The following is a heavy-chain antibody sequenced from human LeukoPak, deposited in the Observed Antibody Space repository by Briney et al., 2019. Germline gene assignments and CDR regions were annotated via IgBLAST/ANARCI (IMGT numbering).Heavy chain of an antibody. J-gene: IGHJ3*02. Sequence: SETLSLTCTVSGGPISSYYWTWIRQPPGKGLEWIGYISDSGSTNYNPSLKSRVTISIDTSKNQFSLKLSSVTAADTAVYYCAREYCSGSSCYPAINTFDIWGQGTMVTVSS. CDR2: ISDSGST. CDR1: GGPISSYY. CDR3: AREYCSGSSCYPAINTFDI. V-gene: IGHV4-59*01. D-gene: IGHD2-15*01.